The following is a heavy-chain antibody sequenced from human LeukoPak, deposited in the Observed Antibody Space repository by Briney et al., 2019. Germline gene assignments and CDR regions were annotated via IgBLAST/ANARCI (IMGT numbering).Heavy chain of an antibody. J-gene: IGHJ4*02. CDR1: GYTFTNYG. D-gene: IGHD4/OR15-4a*01. Sequence: ASVKVSCKTSGYTFTNYGITWVRQAPGQGLEWMGWISAYNGNTNYAQKFQGRVTLTTDISTSTAYMEVGSLRSDDTAVYYCARDTGGSPYGDFHYWGQGTLVTVSS. CDR2: ISAYNGNT. V-gene: IGHV1-18*01. CDR3: ARDTGGSPYGDFHY.